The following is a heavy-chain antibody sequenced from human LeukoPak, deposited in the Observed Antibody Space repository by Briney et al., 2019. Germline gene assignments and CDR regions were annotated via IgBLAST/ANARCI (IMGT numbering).Heavy chain of an antibody. V-gene: IGHV5-51*01. Sequence: GESLKISCKGSGYRFTSYWIGWVRQMPGKGLEWMGIIYPGDSDTRYSPSFQGQVTISADKSISTAYLQWSSLKASDTAMYYCARHWGSIAARADAFGIWGQGTMVTVSS. CDR2: IYPGDSDT. CDR3: ARHWGSIAARADAFGI. J-gene: IGHJ3*02. CDR1: GYRFTSYW. D-gene: IGHD6-6*01.